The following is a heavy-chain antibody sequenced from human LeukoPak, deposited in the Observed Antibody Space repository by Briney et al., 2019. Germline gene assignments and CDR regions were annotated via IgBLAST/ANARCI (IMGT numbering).Heavy chain of an antibody. D-gene: IGHD2-21*01. CDR1: GYTFTSYG. J-gene: IGHJ3*02. Sequence: GASVKVSCKASGYTFTSYGISWVRQAPGQGLERMGWISGYNGNTNYAQKLQGRVTMTTDTSTSTAYMELRSLRSDDTAVYYCARDVGTWLFLPSDAFDIWGQGTRVTVSS. CDR2: ISGYNGNT. CDR3: ARDVGTWLFLPSDAFDI. V-gene: IGHV1-18*01.